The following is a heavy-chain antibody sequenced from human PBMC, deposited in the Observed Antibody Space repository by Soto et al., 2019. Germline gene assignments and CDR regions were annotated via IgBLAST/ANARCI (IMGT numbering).Heavy chain of an antibody. Sequence: SETLSLTCTVSGGSISTYYWSWIRQPPGKGLEWIGYIYYTGSTNYNPSLKSRVTISLDTSKNQFSLKLDSVTAADTAVYYCGRLSSGWYKYYYGMDVWGQGTTVTVSS. CDR3: GRLSSGWYKYYYGMDV. CDR1: GGSISTYY. CDR2: IYYTGST. J-gene: IGHJ6*02. D-gene: IGHD6-19*01. V-gene: IGHV4-59*01.